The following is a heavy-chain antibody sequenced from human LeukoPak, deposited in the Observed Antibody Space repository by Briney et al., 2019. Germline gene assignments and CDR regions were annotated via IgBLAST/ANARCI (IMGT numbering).Heavy chain of an antibody. J-gene: IGHJ5*02. CDR1: GFTFNNYW. D-gene: IGHD3-22*01. CDR3: ARSMGGWLLGPYNWFDP. CDR2: IKQEGSEK. V-gene: IGHV3-7*01. Sequence: GGSLRLSCAASGFTFNNYWMSWVRQAPGKGLEWVANIKQEGSEKYYVDSVKGRFTISRDNAKNSLYLQMNSLRAEDTAVYYCARSMGGWLLGPYNWFDPWGQGTLVTVSS.